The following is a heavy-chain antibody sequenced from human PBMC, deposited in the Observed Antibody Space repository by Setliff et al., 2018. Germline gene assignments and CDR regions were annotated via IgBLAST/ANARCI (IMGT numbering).Heavy chain of an antibody. Sequence: PGGSLRLSCAASGFTFDDYTMHWVRQAPGKGLEWVSLISWDGGSTYYADSVKGRFTISRDNSKNSLYLQMNSLRAEDTAVYYCAIQGGGSGSYYNLWRPLFWYWGQGTLVTVSS. CDR2: ISWDGGST. CDR3: AIQGGGSGSYYNLWRPLFWY. J-gene: IGHJ4*02. CDR1: GFTFDDYT. V-gene: IGHV3-43*01. D-gene: IGHD3-10*01.